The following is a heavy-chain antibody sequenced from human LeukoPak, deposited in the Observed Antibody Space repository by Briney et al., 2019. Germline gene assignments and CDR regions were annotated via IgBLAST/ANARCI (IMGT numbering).Heavy chain of an antibody. CDR1: GCTFSSYA. J-gene: IGHJ4*02. CDR2: ISSNGGST. D-gene: IGHD5-24*01. CDR3: ARGRRRDGYNFDY. V-gene: IGHV3-64*01. Sequence: GGSLRLYCAASGCTFSSYAMHWVRQAPGKGLEYVSAISSNGGSTYYANSVKGRFTISRDNSKNTLYLQMGSLRAEDMAVYYCARGRRRDGYNFDYWGQGTLVTVSS.